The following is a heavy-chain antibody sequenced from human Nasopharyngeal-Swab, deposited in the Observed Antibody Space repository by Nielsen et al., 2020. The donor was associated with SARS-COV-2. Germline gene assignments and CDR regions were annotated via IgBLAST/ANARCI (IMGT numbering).Heavy chain of an antibody. D-gene: IGHD6-25*01. V-gene: IGHV3-30*03. CDR3: ARDILGSSGWKHFDS. CDR1: GFSFSGYG. J-gene: IGHJ4*02. Sequence: GGSLRLSCAASGFSFSGYGMHWFRQAPGKGLEWVAYISFDVINQAYAESARGRFTVSRDNSKNTLFLQMNSLIIEDTAVYYCARDILGSSGWKHFDSWGRGTLVTVSS. CDR2: ISFDVINQ.